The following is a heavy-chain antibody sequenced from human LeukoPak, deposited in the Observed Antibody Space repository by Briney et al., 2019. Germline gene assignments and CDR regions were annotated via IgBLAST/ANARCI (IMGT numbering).Heavy chain of an antibody. J-gene: IGHJ4*02. CDR3: AKLGYGFDY. Sequence: GGSLRLSCEVSGFTFRDYSIHWFRQAPGGGLEGLAHISYNGIDEQYAGSVKGRFTVSRDDSKNTAYLLMSGLTTEDTAFYYCAKLGYGFDYWGQGTLVIVSS. V-gene: IGHV3-30*18. CDR1: GFTFRDYS. CDR2: ISYNGIDE. D-gene: IGHD2-15*01.